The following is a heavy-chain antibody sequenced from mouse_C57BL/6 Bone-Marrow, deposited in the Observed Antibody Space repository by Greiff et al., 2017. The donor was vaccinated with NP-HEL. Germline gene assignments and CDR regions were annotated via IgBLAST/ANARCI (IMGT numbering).Heavy chain of an antibody. V-gene: IGHV7-3*01. J-gene: IGHJ4*01. CDR1: GFTFTDYY. D-gene: IGHD2-4*01. Sequence: EVKVEESGGGLVQPGGSLSLSCAASGFTFTDYYMSWVRQPPGKALEWLGFIRNKANGYTTEYSASVKGRFTISRDNSPSFLYLQMNALRAEDSATYYCARSIYYDYADDHFNAMHYWDQGTAVPVTA. CDR2: IRNKANGYTT. CDR3: ARSIYYDYADDHFNAMHY.